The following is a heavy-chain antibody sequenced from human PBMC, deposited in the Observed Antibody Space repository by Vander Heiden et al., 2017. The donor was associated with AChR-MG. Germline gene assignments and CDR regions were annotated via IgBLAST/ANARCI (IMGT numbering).Heavy chain of an antibody. D-gene: IGHD6-13*01. CDR2: ISGSGGST. V-gene: IGHV3-23*01. CDR3: AKLLRGQLGRPPIDY. J-gene: IGHJ4*02. CDR1: GFTFSSYA. Sequence: EVQLLESGGGLVQPGGSLRLSCAASGFTFSSYAMGWVRQAPGKGLEWVSAISGSGGSTYYADSVKGRFTISRDNSKNTLYLQMNSLRAEDTAVYYCAKLLRGQLGRPPIDYWGQGTLVTVSS.